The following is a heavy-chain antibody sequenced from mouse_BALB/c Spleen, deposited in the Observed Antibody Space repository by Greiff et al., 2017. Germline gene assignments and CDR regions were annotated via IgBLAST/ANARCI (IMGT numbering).Heavy chain of an antibody. CDR2: INPSSGYT. J-gene: IGHJ4*01. CDR3: AREATVVATEAMDY. CDR1: GYTFTSYT. V-gene: IGHV1-4*02. D-gene: IGHD1-1*01. Sequence: VQLQQSGAELAKPGASVKMSCKASGYTFTSYTMHWVKQRPGQGLEWIGYINPSSGYTEYNQKFKDKTTLTADKSSSTAYMQLSSLTSEDSAVYYCAREATVVATEAMDYWGQGTSVTVSS.